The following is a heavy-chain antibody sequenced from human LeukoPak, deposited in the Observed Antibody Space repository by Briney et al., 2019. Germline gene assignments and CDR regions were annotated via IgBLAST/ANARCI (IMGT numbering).Heavy chain of an antibody. CDR3: ARGYRRYRAEFDY. CDR1: GFTLRDSW. Sequence: GGSLRLSCATSGFTLRDSWMTWVRQAPGKGLEWVANINEDGSQKYYLDSVKGRFTISRDNAKNSLYLQMNSLRAEDTAVYYCARGYRRYRAEFDYWGQGTLVTVSS. D-gene: IGHD4-11*01. V-gene: IGHV3-7*03. J-gene: IGHJ4*02. CDR2: INEDGSQK.